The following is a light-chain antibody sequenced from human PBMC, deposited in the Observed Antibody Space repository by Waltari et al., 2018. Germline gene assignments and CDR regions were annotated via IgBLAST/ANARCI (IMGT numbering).Light chain of an antibody. CDR3: AAWDDSLNGHII. Sequence: QSVLTQPPSASGTPGQRVTISCSGSSSNIGSNTVNWYQQLPGTAPKLLIYSDNQRPSGVPDRVSGSKSGTSASLAISGLQSGDETDYYCAAWDDSLNGHIIFGGGTKLTVL. CDR2: SDN. V-gene: IGLV1-44*01. CDR1: SSNIGSNT. J-gene: IGLJ2*01.